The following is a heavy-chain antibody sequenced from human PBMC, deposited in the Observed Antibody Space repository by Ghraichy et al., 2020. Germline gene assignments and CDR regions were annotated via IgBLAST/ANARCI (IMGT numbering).Heavy chain of an antibody. Sequence: SETLSLTCSVSGGPISSGLSYWVWIRQHAGKGLEWIGNIYYSGDTYYNPFLKSRVTISLDTSKNQFSLKLTSVTAADTSVYYCGRQGGHYYDSSGPSGGDIDSWGQGILVTVSS. V-gene: IGHV4-39*01. J-gene: IGHJ4*02. D-gene: IGHD3-22*01. CDR1: GGPISSGLSY. CDR2: IYYSGDT. CDR3: GRQGGHYYDSSGPSGGDIDS.